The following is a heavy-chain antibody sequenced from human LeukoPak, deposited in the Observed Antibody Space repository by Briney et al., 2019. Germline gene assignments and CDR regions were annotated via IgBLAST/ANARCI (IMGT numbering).Heavy chain of an antibody. J-gene: IGHJ3*02. CDR2: IRGGGGSA. D-gene: IGHD4-17*01. CDR3: ARDPNGDYIGAFDM. CDR1: GFTFSAYA. Sequence: QSGGSLRLSCTASGFTFSAYAMMWVRQAPGKGPEWVSAIRGGGGSAFHADSVKGRFTISRDNSKYTLFLQMNSLRAEDTAVYYCARDPNGDYIGAFDMWGPGTMVTVSS. V-gene: IGHV3-23*01.